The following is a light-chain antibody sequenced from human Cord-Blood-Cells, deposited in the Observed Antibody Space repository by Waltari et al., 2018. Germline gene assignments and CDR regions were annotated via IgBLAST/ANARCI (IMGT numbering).Light chain of an antibody. CDR2: RNN. CDR3: AAWDDSLRV. Sequence: QTVLTQPPSASGTPGQRVTISCSGSSSNIGSNYVYWYQQPPGTAPKLHIYRNNQRPSGVPDRFSGSKSGTSASLAISGLRSEDEADYYCAAWDDSLRVFGGGTKLTVL. V-gene: IGLV1-47*01. CDR1: SSNIGSNY. J-gene: IGLJ3*02.